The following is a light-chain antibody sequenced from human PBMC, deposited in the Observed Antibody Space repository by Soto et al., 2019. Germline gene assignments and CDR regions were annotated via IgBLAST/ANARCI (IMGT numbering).Light chain of an antibody. Sequence: EIVLTQSPATLSLSPGERATLSCRASQSVSKYLDWFQQKPGQAPRRLIYDASNRATGIPARFSGSGSGTDFTLTISSLEPEDFAVYYCQQRSNWPPFTFGPGTKVDIK. CDR3: QQRSNWPPFT. V-gene: IGKV3-11*01. CDR1: QSVSKY. J-gene: IGKJ3*01. CDR2: DAS.